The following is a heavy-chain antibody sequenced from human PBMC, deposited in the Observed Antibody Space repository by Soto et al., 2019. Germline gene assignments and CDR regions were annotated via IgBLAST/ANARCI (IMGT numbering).Heavy chain of an antibody. V-gene: IGHV1-69*01. J-gene: IGHJ6*02. CDR3: ARGQFHHVSNYYYALDV. CDR1: GGTFSSYA. Sequence: QVQLVQSGAEVKKPGSSVKVSCKASGGTFSSYAISWVRQAPGQGLEWMGGFIPMFNRPHSARKFQGRVRITAAESTSPAYMHLSSPTSEDTAVYYCARGQFHHVSNYYYALDVWGQGTTVTVSS. CDR2: FIPMFNRP.